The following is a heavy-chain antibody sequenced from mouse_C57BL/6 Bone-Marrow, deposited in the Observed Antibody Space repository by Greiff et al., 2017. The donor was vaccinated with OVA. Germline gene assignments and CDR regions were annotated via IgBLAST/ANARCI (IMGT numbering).Heavy chain of an antibody. CDR2: INPSTGGT. D-gene: IGHD4-1*01. CDR1: GYSFTGYY. V-gene: IGHV1-42*01. CDR3: ARGKVTGTSDY. Sequence: EVKLQESGPELVKPGASVKISCKASGYSFTGYYMNWVKQSPEKSLEWIGEINPSTGGTTYNQKFKAKATLTVDKSSSTAYMQLKSLTSEDSAVYYCARGKVTGTSDYWGQGTTLTVSS. J-gene: IGHJ2*01.